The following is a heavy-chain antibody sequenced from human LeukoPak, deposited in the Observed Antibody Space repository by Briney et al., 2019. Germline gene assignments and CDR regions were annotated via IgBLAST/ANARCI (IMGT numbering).Heavy chain of an antibody. D-gene: IGHD2/OR15-2a*01. Sequence: GGSLRLSCAASGFTFSSYEMNWVRQAPGKGLEWVSYISSSGSTIYYADSVKGRFTISRDNAKDSLYLQMNSLRAEDTAVYYCAKDGSMPWGYYMDVWGKGTTVTISS. J-gene: IGHJ6*03. CDR2: ISSSGSTI. V-gene: IGHV3-48*03. CDR1: GFTFSSYE. CDR3: AKDGSMPWGYYMDV.